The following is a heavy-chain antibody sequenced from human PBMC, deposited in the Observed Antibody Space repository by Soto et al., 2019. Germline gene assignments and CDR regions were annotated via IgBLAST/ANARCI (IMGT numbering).Heavy chain of an antibody. D-gene: IGHD2-8*02. CDR3: ARELEGGVFDI. J-gene: IGHJ3*02. V-gene: IGHV4-30-4*01. CDR2: LSYPGST. Sequence: QVHLQESGPQLVKPSQPLSLTCTVSGGPVRDAFSYWTWIRQPPGKGPEWMGYLSYPGSTYYNPSLRNRATISVDESSTLLSLRLSSVTAADTAVYYCARELEGGVFDIWGRGTLVTVSS. CDR1: GGPVRDAFSY.